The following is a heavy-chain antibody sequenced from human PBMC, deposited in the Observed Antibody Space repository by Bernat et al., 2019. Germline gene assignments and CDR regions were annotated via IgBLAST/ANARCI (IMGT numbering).Heavy chain of an antibody. CDR2: INHSGST. CDR1: GGSFSGYY. J-gene: IGHJ4*02. V-gene: IGHV4-34*01. CDR3: ARGLRWPQYYFDY. Sequence: QVQLQQWGAGLLKPSETLSLTCAVYGGSFSGYYWSWIRQPPGKGLEWIGEINHSGSTNYNPSLKSRVTIPVDTTKNQFSLKLSSGTAADTAVYYCARGLRWPQYYFDYWGQGTLVTVSS. D-gene: IGHD4-23*01.